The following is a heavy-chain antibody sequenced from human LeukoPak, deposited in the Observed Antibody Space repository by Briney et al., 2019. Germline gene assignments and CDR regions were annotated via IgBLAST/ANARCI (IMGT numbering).Heavy chain of an antibody. CDR3: ATTTTVTTIDYYYMDV. CDR2: IIPIFGTA. V-gene: IGHV1-69*13. Sequence: ASVKVSCKASGGTFSSYAISWVRQAPGQGLEWMGGIIPIFGTANYAQKFQGRVTITADESTSTAYMELSSLRSEDTAVYYCATTTTVTTIDYYYMDVWGKGTTVTVSS. CDR1: GGTFSSYA. J-gene: IGHJ6*03. D-gene: IGHD4-11*01.